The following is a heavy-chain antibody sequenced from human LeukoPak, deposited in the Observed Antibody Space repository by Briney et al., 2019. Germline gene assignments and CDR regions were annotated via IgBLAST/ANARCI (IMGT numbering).Heavy chain of an antibody. Sequence: GASVKVSCKASGYTFTGYYMHWVRQAPGQGLEWMGWINPNSGGTNYAQKFQGRVTMTRDTSISTAYMELSRLRSDDTAVYYCARDHHFSIAAAGVPGKGWGQGTLVTVSS. J-gene: IGHJ4*02. CDR1: GYTFTGYY. V-gene: IGHV1-2*02. CDR3: ARDHHFSIAAAGVPGKG. CDR2: INPNSGGT. D-gene: IGHD6-13*01.